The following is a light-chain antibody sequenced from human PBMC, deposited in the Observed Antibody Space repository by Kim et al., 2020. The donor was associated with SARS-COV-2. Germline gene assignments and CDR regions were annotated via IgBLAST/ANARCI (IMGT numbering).Light chain of an antibody. Sequence: ASVGDRVTITCRTTQSISSHLNWYQQKPGRAPKLLISAASTLQGGVLSRFSGSGSETDFTLTISSPQPEDFATYFCQQSYITPFTFGPGTKVDIK. J-gene: IGKJ3*01. V-gene: IGKV1-39*01. CDR2: AAS. CDR1: QSISSH. CDR3: QQSYITPFT.